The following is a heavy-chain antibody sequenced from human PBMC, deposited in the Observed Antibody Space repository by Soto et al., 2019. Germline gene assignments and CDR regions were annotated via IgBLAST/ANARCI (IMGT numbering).Heavy chain of an antibody. CDR3: ARPLRIAVAGYSVGWFDP. V-gene: IGHV4-39*01. CDR2: IYYSGST. CDR1: GGSISSSSYY. Sequence: SETLSLTCTVSGGSISSSSYYWGWIRQPPGKGLEWIGSIYYSGSTYYNPSLKSRVTISVDTSKNQFSLKLSSVTAADTAVYYCARPLRIAVAGYSVGWFDPWGQGTLVTVS. J-gene: IGHJ5*02. D-gene: IGHD6-19*01.